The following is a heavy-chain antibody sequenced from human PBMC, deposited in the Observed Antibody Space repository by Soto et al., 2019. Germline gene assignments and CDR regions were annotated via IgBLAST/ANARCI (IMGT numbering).Heavy chain of an antibody. CDR1: GGTFSSNA. CDR2: IIPIFGTA. J-gene: IGHJ6*02. CDR3: ATRGRHYYAISVYPNYGMDV. V-gene: IGHV1-69*12. Sequence: QVQLVQSGAEVKKPGSSVTVSCKASGGTFSSNAISWVRQAPGQGLEWMGGIIPIFGTANYAQNFKGRVTITAGESTSTAYMELRSLTSEDTAVYSCATRGRHYYAISVYPNYGMDVWGQGTTVTVSS. D-gene: IGHD3-22*01.